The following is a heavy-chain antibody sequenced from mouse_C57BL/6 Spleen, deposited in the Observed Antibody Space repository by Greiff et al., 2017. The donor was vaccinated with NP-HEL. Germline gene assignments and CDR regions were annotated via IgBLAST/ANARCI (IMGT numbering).Heavy chain of an antibody. J-gene: IGHJ4*01. CDR3: ARQGQLRLGAMDY. V-gene: IGHV5-12*01. Sequence: DVMLVESGGGLVQPGGSLKLSCAASGFTFSDYYMYWVRQTPEKRLEWVAYISNGGGSTYYPDTVKGRFTISRDNAKNTLYLQISRLKSEDTAMYYCARQGQLRLGAMDYWGQGTSVTVSA. D-gene: IGHD3-2*02. CDR2: ISNGGGST. CDR1: GFTFSDYY.